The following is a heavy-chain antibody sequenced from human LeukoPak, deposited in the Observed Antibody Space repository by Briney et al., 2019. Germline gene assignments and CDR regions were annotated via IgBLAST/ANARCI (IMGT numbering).Heavy chain of an antibody. CDR2: IYCRGST. CDR1: GGSISSSSYY. Sequence: SETLSLTCTVSGGSISSSSYYWGWIRQPPGKGLEWIGSIYCRGSTYYNPSLKSRVTISADTSKNQFSLNLSSVTAADTAVYYCARLYYDSSGYYQICYFDYWGQGTLVTVSS. J-gene: IGHJ4*02. V-gene: IGHV4-39*01. D-gene: IGHD3-22*01. CDR3: ARLYYDSSGYYQICYFDY.